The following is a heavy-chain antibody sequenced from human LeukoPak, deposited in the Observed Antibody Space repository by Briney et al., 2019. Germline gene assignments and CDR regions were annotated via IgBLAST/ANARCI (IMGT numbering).Heavy chain of an antibody. J-gene: IGHJ4*02. V-gene: IGHV3-30*18. CDR3: AKANTAMSYFDY. D-gene: IGHD5-18*01. CDR2: ISYAVSNK. Sequence: GGSLRLSCAASGFTFSSYGMHWVRQSPGKGLEWVAVISYAVSNKYYADSVKGRFTISRDNSKNTLYLQMDSLRAEDTAVYYCAKANTAMSYFDYWGQGTLVTVSS. CDR1: GFTFSSYG.